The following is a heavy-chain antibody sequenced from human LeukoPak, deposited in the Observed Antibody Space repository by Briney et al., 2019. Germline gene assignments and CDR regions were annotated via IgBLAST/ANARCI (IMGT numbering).Heavy chain of an antibody. J-gene: IGHJ5*02. D-gene: IGHD3-3*01. Sequence: PSQTLSLTCTVSGGSISSGGYYWSWIRQHPGKGLEWIGYIYYSGSTYYNPSLKSRVTISVDTSKNQFSLKLSSVTAADTAVYYCASNILYAIFGPKGWFDPWGQGTLVTVSS. CDR3: ASNILYAIFGPKGWFDP. CDR2: IYYSGST. CDR1: GGSISSGGYY. V-gene: IGHV4-31*03.